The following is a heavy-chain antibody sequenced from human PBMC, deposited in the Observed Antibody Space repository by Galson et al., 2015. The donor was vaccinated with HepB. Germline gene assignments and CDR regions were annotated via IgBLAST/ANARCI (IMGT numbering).Heavy chain of an antibody. Sequence: SVKVSCKASGGTFSSYAISWVRQAPGQGLEWMGGIIPILGIANYAQKFQGRVTITADKSTSTAYMELSSLRSEDTAVYYCARDLLENSSSWYDAGDYWGQGTLVTVSS. J-gene: IGHJ4*02. D-gene: IGHD6-13*01. CDR1: GGTFSSYA. CDR3: ARDLLENSSSWYDAGDY. CDR2: IIPILGIA. V-gene: IGHV1-69*10.